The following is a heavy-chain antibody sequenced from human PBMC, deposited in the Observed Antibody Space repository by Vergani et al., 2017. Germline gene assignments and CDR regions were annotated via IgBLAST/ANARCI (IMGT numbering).Heavy chain of an antibody. J-gene: IGHJ4*02. D-gene: IGHD3-22*01. V-gene: IGHV4-30-4*01. CDR1: GGSISSGDYY. CDR3: ARSPGGYYYDSSGYLYFDY. CDR2: IYYSGST. Sequence: QVQLQESGPGLVKPSQTLSLTCTVSGGSISSGDYYWSWIRQPPGKGLEWIGYIYYSGSTNYNPSLKSRVTISVDTSKNQFSLKLSAVTAADTAVYYCARSPGGYYYDSSGYLYFDYWGQGTLVTVSS.